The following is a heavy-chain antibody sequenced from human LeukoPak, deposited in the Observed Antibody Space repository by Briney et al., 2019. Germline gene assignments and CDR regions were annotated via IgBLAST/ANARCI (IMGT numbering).Heavy chain of an antibody. CDR3: ARALGYCSGGSCYLNWFDP. J-gene: IGHJ5*02. D-gene: IGHD2-15*01. V-gene: IGHV4-4*07. Sequence: SETLSLTCTVSGGSISSYYWSWIRQPAGKGLEWIGRIYTSGSTNYNPSLKSRVTMSVDTSKNQFSLKLSSVTAADTAVYYCARALGYCSGGSCYLNWFDPWGQGTLVTVSS. CDR2: IYTSGST. CDR1: GGSISSYY.